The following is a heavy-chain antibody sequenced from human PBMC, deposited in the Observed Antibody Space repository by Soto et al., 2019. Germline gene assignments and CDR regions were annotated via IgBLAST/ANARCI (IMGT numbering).Heavy chain of an antibody. Sequence: GGSLRLSCAASGFTFSSYWMHWVRQAPGKGLEWVAVIRYDGSNKNYADSVKGRFTISRDNSKNTLYLQMNSLRAEDTAVYYCARDRRTVTTRSRNWFDPWGQGALVTVSS. D-gene: IGHD4-17*01. J-gene: IGHJ5*02. CDR1: GFTFSSYW. V-gene: IGHV3-33*08. CDR2: IRYDGSNK. CDR3: ARDRRTVTTRSRNWFDP.